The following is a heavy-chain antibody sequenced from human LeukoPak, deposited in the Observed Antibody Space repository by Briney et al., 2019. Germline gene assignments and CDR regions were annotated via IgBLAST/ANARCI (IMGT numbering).Heavy chain of an antibody. CDR3: ARDSSTVTTRHSDY. Sequence: KPSETLSLTCTVSGGSINNYYWTWIRQPPGKGLECIGYAYYTGSTYYNPSLKSRVTISVDTSRNQFSLKLNSVTAADTAVYYCARDSSTVTTRHSDYWGQGTLVTVSS. CDR2: AYYTGST. J-gene: IGHJ4*02. V-gene: IGHV4-59*01. CDR1: GGSINNYY. D-gene: IGHD4-17*01.